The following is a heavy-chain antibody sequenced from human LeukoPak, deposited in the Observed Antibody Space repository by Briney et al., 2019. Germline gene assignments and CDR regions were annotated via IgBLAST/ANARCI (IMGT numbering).Heavy chain of an antibody. D-gene: IGHD5-24*01. V-gene: IGHV4-59*01. CDR2: IYYSGST. CDR1: GGSISSYY. J-gene: IGHJ5*02. Sequence: SETLSLTCTVSGGSISSYYWSWIRQPPGKGLKWIGYIYYSGSTNYNPSLKSRVTISVDTSKNQFSLKLSSVTAADTAVYYCARDRDGWFDPWGQGTLVTVSS. CDR3: ARDRDGWFDP.